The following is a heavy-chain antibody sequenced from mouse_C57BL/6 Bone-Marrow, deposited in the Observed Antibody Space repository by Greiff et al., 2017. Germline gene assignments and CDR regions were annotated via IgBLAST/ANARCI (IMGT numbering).Heavy chain of an antibody. CDR1: GYSFTDYN. V-gene: IGHV1-39*01. D-gene: IGHD2-1*01. CDR2: INPNYGTT. CDR3: ARRDYYGNSTVYWYFDV. J-gene: IGHJ1*03. Sequence: VQLQQSGPELVKPGASVKISCKASGYSFTDYNMNWVKQSNGKSLEWIGVINPNYGTTSYNQKFKGKATLTVDQSSSTAYMQLNSLTSEDSAVYYCARRDYYGNSTVYWYFDVWGTGTTVTVSS.